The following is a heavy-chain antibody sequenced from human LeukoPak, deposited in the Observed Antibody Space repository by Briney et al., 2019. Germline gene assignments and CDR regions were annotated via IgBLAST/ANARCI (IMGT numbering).Heavy chain of an antibody. Sequence: PGGSLRLSCAASGFTFSSYAMSWVRQAPRKGLEWVSGISGSGGSTYYADSVKGRFTISRDNSKNMLYLQMNSLRAEDTAVYYCARVVGLTGYSSSWYSGYYYYMDVWGKGATVTVSS. CDR2: ISGSGGST. V-gene: IGHV3-23*01. CDR1: GFTFSSYA. D-gene: IGHD6-13*01. CDR3: ARVVGLTGYSSSWYSGYYYYMDV. J-gene: IGHJ6*03.